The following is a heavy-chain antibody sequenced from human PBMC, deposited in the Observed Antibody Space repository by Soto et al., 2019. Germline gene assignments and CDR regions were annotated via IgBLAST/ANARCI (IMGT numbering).Heavy chain of an antibody. CDR3: ARSPYDFWSGYRPTNYYFDY. Sequence: SSETLSLTCTASGGSISSYYWSWILQPPGKGLEWIGYIYYSGSTNYNPSLKSRVTISVDTSKNQFSLKLSSVTAADTAVYYCARSPYDFWSGYRPTNYYFDYWGQGTLVTVSS. V-gene: IGHV4-59*01. J-gene: IGHJ4*02. CDR1: GGSISSYY. CDR2: IYYSGST. D-gene: IGHD3-3*01.